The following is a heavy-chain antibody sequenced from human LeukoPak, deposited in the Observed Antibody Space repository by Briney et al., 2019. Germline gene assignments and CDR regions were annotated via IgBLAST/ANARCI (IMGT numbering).Heavy chain of an antibody. CDR3: ARRGIGITGTLYHWFDP. CDR1: GYRFTSYW. V-gene: IGHV5-51*01. Sequence: GESLKISCKGSGYRFTSYWIGWVRQMPGKGLEWMGIIYPGDSDTRYSPSFQGQVTISADKSTNTAYLQWSSLRASDTAMYYCARRGIGITGTLYHWFDPWGQGTLVTVSS. CDR2: IYPGDSDT. J-gene: IGHJ5*02. D-gene: IGHD1-7*01.